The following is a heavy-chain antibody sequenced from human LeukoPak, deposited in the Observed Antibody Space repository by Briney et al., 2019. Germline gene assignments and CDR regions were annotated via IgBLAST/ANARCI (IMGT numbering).Heavy chain of an antibody. V-gene: IGHV3-66*01. CDR2: IYSDDRT. D-gene: IGHD3-10*01. CDR3: ARDVRKQGLWS. Sequence: GESLRLSCAASGFTFSTSYMSGGRQAPGKGVEWGSIIYSDDRTDYSDSLKGRVTISRDTSKNTLYLQMSSLRAEDTAVYYCARDVRKQGLWSWGQGTLVTVSS. CDR1: GFTFSTSY. J-gene: IGHJ4*02.